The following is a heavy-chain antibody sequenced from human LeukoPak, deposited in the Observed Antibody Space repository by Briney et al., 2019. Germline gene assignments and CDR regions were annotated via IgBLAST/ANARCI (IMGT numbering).Heavy chain of an antibody. J-gene: IGHJ5*02. D-gene: IGHD2-2*01. CDR2: IYYSGST. CDR3: ARVIRGYCSSTNCHNWFDP. V-gene: IGHV4-31*03. CDR1: GGSICSGGYY. Sequence: SETLSLTCTVSGGSICSGGYYWSWIRQHPGKGLEWIGYIYYSGSTYYNPSLKSRVTISVDTSKNQFSLKLSSVTAADTAVYYWARVIRGYCSSTNCHNWFDPWGQGTLVTVSS.